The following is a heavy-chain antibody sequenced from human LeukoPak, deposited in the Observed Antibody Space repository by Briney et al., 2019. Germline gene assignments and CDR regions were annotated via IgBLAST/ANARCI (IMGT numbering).Heavy chain of an antibody. CDR2: IYTSGNT. CDR3: ARYTSTSFFDH. V-gene: IGHV4-38-2*02. CDR1: GYSISSGFH. D-gene: IGHD6-6*01. J-gene: IGHJ4*02. Sequence: SETLSLTCSVSGYSISSGFHWGWIRQPPGRGLEWIGYIYTSGNTNYTPSLKSRVTISVDTSKNQFSLRLNSVTAADTAVYYCARYTSTSFFDHWGQGSLVTVSS.